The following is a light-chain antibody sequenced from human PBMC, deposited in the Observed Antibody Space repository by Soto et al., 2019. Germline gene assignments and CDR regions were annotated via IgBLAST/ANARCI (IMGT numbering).Light chain of an antibody. CDR2: GAS. Sequence: EVVMTQSPATLSVSPGERVTFSCRASQSVTTNLAWYQHKPGQSPRLLISGASTGASGIPPRFSGSGTGTEFTLTIDRLQSADFAVYYCQQYDRWPVTFGGGTKVEIK. CDR3: QQYDRWPVT. V-gene: IGKV3-15*01. CDR1: QSVTTN. J-gene: IGKJ4*01.